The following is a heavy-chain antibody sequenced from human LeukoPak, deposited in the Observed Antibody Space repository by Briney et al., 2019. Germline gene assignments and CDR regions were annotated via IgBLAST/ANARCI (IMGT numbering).Heavy chain of an antibody. V-gene: IGHV3-30-3*01. CDR1: GFTFSSFA. D-gene: IGHD2-15*01. CDR3: ARDSGSSWSTYNWFDP. J-gene: IGHJ5*02. CDR2: ILYDGSSK. Sequence: GGSLRLSCAASGFTFSSFAMHWVRQAPGKGLEWVAFILYDGSSKYYADSVKGRFTISRDNSKNTLYLQMNSLRAEDTAVFYCARDSGSSWSTYNWFDPWGQGTLVTVSS.